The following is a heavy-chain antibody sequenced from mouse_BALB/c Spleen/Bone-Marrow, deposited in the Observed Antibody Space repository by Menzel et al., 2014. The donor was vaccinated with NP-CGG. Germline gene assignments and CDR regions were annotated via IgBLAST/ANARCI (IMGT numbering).Heavy chain of an antibody. D-gene: IGHD2-14*01. J-gene: IGHJ1*01. V-gene: IGHV14-4*02. CDR2: IDPENGDT. CDR3: NRYDWYFDV. CDR1: GFNIRDYY. Sequence: EVKLVESGAELVRSGASVKLSCTASGFNIRDYYMHWVKQRPEQGLEWIGWIDPENGDTEYAPKFQGKATMTVDTSSNTAYLQLSSLTSEDTAVYYCNRYDWYFDVWGAGTTVTVSS.